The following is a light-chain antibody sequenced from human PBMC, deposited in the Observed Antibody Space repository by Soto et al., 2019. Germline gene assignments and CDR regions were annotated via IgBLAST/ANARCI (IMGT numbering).Light chain of an antibody. CDR1: SSDVGAYKY. V-gene: IGLV2-8*01. CDR2: EVT. CDR3: TLYVGNDIWV. J-gene: IGLJ3*02. Sequence: QSALTQPPSASGSPGQSVTISCTGTSSDVGAYKYVSWYQQYPGKAPKLMIYEVTKRPSGVPDRFCGSKSGNTASLTVSGLRAGDEGDYYCTLYVGNDIWVFGGGTKLTVL.